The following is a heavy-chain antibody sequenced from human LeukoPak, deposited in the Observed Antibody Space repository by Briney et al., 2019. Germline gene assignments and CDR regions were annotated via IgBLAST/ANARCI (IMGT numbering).Heavy chain of an antibody. CDR3: ARALLLGNGGA. J-gene: IGHJ4*02. D-gene: IGHD7-27*01. CDR1: GGSISTYY. CDR2: VYSSGST. Sequence: PSETLSLTRTVSGGSISTYYWSWIRQPAGKGLEWIGRVYSSGSTDYNPSLKSRVTMSVDTSKNQFSLKLSSVTAADTAVYYCARALLLGNGGAWGQGTLVTVSS. V-gene: IGHV4-4*07.